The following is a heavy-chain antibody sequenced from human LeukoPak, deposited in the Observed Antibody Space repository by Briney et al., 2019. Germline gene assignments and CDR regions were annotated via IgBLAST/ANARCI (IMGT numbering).Heavy chain of an antibody. CDR3: ASEDSSGWYRAIY. J-gene: IGHJ4*02. CDR2: IYYSGGT. Sequence: SETLSLTCTVSGGSISSSSYYWGWIRQPPGKGLEWIGSIYYSGGTYYNPSLKSRVTISVDTSKNQFSLKLSSVTAADTAVYYCASEDSSGWYRAIYWGQGTLVTVSS. CDR1: GGSISSSSYY. D-gene: IGHD6-19*01. V-gene: IGHV4-39*01.